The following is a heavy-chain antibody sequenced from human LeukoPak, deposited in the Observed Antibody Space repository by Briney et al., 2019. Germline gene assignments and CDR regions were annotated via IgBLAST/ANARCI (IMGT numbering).Heavy chain of an antibody. V-gene: IGHV4-59*12. CDR1: GGSISSYY. CDR2: IYYSGST. Sequence: SETLSLTCTVSGGSISSYYWSWIRQPPGKGLEWIGYIYYSGSTNYNPSLKSRVTISVDTSKNQFSLKLSSVTAADTALYYCARGGNWYEFDSWGQGTLVTVSS. J-gene: IGHJ4*02. D-gene: IGHD1-1*01. CDR3: ARGGNWYEFDS.